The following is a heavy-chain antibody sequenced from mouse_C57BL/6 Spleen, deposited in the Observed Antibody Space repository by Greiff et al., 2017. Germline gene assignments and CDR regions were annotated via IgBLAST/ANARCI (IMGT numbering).Heavy chain of an antibody. CDR2: LYPRDGST. Sequence: VKLMESDAELVKPGASVKISCKVSGYTFTDHTIPWMKQRPEQGLEWIGYLYPRDGSTKYNEKFKGKATLTADTSSSTAYMQLNSRTSEDSAVYFCARNDDYDGYFDDWGQGTTLTVSS. J-gene: IGHJ2*01. CDR3: ARNDDYDGYFDD. D-gene: IGHD2-4*01. CDR1: GYTFTDHT. V-gene: IGHV1-78*01.